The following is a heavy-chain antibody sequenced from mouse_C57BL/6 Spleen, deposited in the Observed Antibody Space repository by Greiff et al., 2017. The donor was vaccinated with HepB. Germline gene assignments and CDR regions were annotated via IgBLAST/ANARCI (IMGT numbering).Heavy chain of an antibody. CDR3: TREGSYPFAY. CDR2: IDPETGGT. CDR1: GYTFTDYE. V-gene: IGHV1-15*01. J-gene: IGHJ3*01. Sequence: QVQLQQSGAELVRPGASVTLSCKASGYTFTDYEMHWVKQTPVHGLEWIGAIDPETGGTAYNQKFKGKAILTADKSSSTAYMELRSLTSEDSAVYYCTREGSYPFAYWGQGTLVTVSA. D-gene: IGHD1-1*01.